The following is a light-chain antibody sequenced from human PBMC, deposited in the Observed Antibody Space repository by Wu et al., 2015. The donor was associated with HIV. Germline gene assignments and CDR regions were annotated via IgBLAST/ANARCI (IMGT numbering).Light chain of an antibody. Sequence: EIVMTQSPATLSVSPGERATLSCRASQSISSNLAWYQQKPGQSPRLLIYAASTRATGIPARFSGSGSGTEFTLTISSMQSEDFAVYYCQQYYNWPPVTFGGGTKVEIK. CDR2: AAS. V-gene: IGKV3-15*01. J-gene: IGKJ4*01. CDR1: QSISSN. CDR3: QQYYNWPPVT.